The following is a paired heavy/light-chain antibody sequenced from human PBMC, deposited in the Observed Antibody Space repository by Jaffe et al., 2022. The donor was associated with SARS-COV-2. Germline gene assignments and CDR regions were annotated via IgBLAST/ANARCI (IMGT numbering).Heavy chain of an antibody. V-gene: IGHV4-31*03. CDR3: ARNVVSKGGIGYHDAFDV. CDR2: IFYSGTT. Sequence: QVQLQESGPGMVKPAQTLSLTCSVSGGSIRGGYYYNWIRQHPGKGLEWIGYIFYSGTTSYNPSLKSRVTMSVDTSKNKLSLKLTSVTAADTAVYYCARNVVSKGGIGYHDAFDVWGQGTMVTVSS. J-gene: IGHJ3*01. D-gene: IGHD3-22*01. CDR1: GGSIRGGYY.
Light chain of an antibody. V-gene: IGKV3-20*01. CDR3: QQYGSSSLFT. Sequence: EIVLTQSPGTLSLSPGERATLSCRASQSVSSSYLAWYQQKPGQAPRLLIYGASIRATGIPDRFSGSGSGTDFTLTISRLEPEDFAVYYCQQYGSSSLFTFGPGTKVEI. CDR1: QSVSSSY. J-gene: IGKJ3*01. CDR2: GAS.